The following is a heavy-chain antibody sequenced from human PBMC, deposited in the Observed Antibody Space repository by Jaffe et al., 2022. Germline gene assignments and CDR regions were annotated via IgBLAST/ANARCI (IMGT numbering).Heavy chain of an antibody. V-gene: IGHV7-4-1*02. CDR2: INTNTGNP. CDR1: GYTFTSYA. Sequence: QVQLVQSGSELKKPGASVKVSCKASGYTFTSYAMNWVRQAPGQGLEWMGWINTNTGNPTYAQGFTGRFVFSLDTSVSTAYLQISSLKAEDTAVYYCARDVYCSGGSCPQDGGYYYYYYYMDVWGKGTTVTVSS. J-gene: IGHJ6*03. CDR3: ARDVYCSGGSCPQDGGYYYYYYYMDV. D-gene: IGHD2-15*01.